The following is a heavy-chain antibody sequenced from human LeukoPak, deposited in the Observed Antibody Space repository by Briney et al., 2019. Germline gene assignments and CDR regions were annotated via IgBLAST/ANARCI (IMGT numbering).Heavy chain of an antibody. CDR3: ANRYCTSSSCSRTLEN. V-gene: IGHV3-23*01. J-gene: IGHJ4*02. D-gene: IGHD2-2*01. Sequence: PGGSLRLSCVASGFTFNNYSMCWVRQAPGKGLEWVSTIGGSGAGTYYADSVKGRFTISRDNSKNTLYLEINSLRAEDTAVYYCANRYCTSSSCSRTLENWGQGTLVTVSS. CDR1: GFTFNNYS. CDR2: IGGSGAGT.